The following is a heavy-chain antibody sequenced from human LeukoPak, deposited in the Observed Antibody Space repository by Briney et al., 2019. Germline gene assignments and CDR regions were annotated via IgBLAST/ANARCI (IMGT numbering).Heavy chain of an antibody. V-gene: IGHV3-20*04. Sequence: PGGSLKLSCAASGFTFDDYGMSWVRQAPGKGLEWVSGINWNGGRTGYADSVKGRFTISRDNAKNSLYLQMNSLRAKDTALYYCASVGGGYYVTEYFQHWGQGTLVTVSS. D-gene: IGHD3-22*01. CDR3: ASVGGGYYVTEYFQH. J-gene: IGHJ1*01. CDR2: INWNGGRT. CDR1: GFTFDDYG.